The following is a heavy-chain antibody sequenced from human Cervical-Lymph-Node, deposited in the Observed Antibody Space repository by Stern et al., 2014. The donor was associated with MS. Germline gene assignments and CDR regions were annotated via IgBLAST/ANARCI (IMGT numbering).Heavy chain of an antibody. V-gene: IGHV3-23*04. CDR3: AKQYFDSSGYSYYYGMDV. CDR1: GFTFNKYA. CDR2: ISGSGGSI. Sequence: DQLVQSGGDLVQPGGSLRLSCAASGFTFNKYAMNWVRQAPGKGLEWVSTISGSGGSIYYADSVKGRFTISRDTSENTLYLQMHSLRAEDTAIYYCAKQYFDSSGYSYYYGMDVWGQGTTVTVSS. J-gene: IGHJ6*02. D-gene: IGHD3-22*01.